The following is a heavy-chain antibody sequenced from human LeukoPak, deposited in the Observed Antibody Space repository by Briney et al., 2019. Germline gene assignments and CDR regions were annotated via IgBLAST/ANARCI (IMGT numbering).Heavy chain of an antibody. Sequence: GASLRLSCAASGFTFDDYAMHWVRQAPGKGLEWVSGISWNSGSIGYADSVKGRFTISRDNAKNSLYLQMNSLRAEDTALYYCAKDIRPYCSSTSCYTNWFDPWGQGTLVTVSS. CDR2: ISWNSGSI. J-gene: IGHJ5*02. CDR1: GFTFDDYA. V-gene: IGHV3-9*01. CDR3: AKDIRPYCSSTSCYTNWFDP. D-gene: IGHD2-2*01.